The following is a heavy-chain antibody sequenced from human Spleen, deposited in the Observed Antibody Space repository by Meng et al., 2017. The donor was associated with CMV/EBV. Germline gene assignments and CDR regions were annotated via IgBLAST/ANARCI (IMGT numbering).Heavy chain of an antibody. CDR3: ARDDSATWDSPTQQLALAFDF. Sequence: SHSLSWVRQAPGKRLEGVSSIRISSTYIYYADSVNGRFTISRDNAKNSLYLQMNSLRAEDMAVYYWARDDSATWDSPTQQLALAFDFWGQGTLVTVSS. D-gene: IGHD6-13*01. CDR1: SHS. CDR2: IRISSTYI. V-gene: IGHV3-21*01. J-gene: IGHJ4*02.